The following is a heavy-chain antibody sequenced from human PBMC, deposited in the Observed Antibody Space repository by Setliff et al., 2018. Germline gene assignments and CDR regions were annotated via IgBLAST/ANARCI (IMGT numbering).Heavy chain of an antibody. CDR2: IIPIFGTT. V-gene: IGHV1-69*05. J-gene: IGHJ6*03. D-gene: IGHD5-12*01. CDR3: ARERGDIVSTTSYYYYMDV. CDR1: RGTFSSYG. Sequence: ASVKVSCKAPRGTFSSYGITWVRQAPGQGLEWMGGIIPIFGTTDYAQKFQGRVTITTDESTSTAYMEMSSLRSEDTAVYYCARERGDIVSTTSYYYYMDVWGKGTTVTVSS.